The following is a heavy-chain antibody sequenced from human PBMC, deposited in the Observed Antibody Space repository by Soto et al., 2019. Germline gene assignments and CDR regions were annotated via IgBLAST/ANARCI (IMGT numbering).Heavy chain of an antibody. D-gene: IGHD2-15*01. Sequence: ASVKVSCKASGYTFTSYGISWVRQAPGQGLEWMGWISAYNCNTNHAQKLQGRVTMTTDTSTSTAYMELRSLRSDDTAVYYCARGTVVVVAATPLDYWGQGTLVTVSS. CDR2: ISAYNCNT. CDR1: GYTFTSYG. J-gene: IGHJ4*02. CDR3: ARGTVVVVAATPLDY. V-gene: IGHV1-18*01.